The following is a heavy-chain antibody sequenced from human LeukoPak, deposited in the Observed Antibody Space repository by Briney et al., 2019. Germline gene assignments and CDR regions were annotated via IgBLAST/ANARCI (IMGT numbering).Heavy chain of an antibody. V-gene: IGHV4-59*01. J-gene: IGHJ3*02. Sequence: SETLSLTCTVSGGSISSYYWNWIRQPPGKGLEWIGYIYYSGSTNYNPSLKRRVTISVDTAKNQFSLNLSSVTAADTAVYYCASSGLADYAFDIWGQGTMVTVSS. D-gene: IGHD2-15*01. CDR2: IYYSGST. CDR3: ASSGLADYAFDI. CDR1: GGSISSYY.